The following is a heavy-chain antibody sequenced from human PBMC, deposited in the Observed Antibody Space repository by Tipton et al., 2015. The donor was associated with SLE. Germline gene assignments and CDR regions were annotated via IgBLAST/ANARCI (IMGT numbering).Heavy chain of an antibody. J-gene: IGHJ3*02. CDR1: GFTFSSYG. Sequence: RSLRLSCAASGFTFSSYGMHWVRQAPGKGLEWVAVISYDGSNKYYADSVKGRFTISRDNSKNTLYLQMNSLRAEDTAVYYCAKVLEMATIRPLDAFDIWGQGTMVTVSS. D-gene: IGHD5-24*01. CDR2: ISYDGSNK. CDR3: AKVLEMATIRPLDAFDI. V-gene: IGHV3-30*18.